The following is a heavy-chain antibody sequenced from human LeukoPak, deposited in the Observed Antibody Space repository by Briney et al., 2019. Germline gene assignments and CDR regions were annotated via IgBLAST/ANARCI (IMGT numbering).Heavy chain of an antibody. D-gene: IGHD6-19*01. CDR1: GFTFDDYA. V-gene: IGHV3-43D*03. CDR2: ISWDGGST. J-gene: IGHJ4*02. CDR3: AKETHQASSGWYFSYYFDY. Sequence: GGSLRLSCAASGFTFDDYAMHWVRQAPGKGLEWVSLISWDGGSTYYADSVKGRFTISRDNSKNSLYLQMSSLRAEDTALYYCAKETHQASSGWYFSYYFDYWGQGTLVTVSS.